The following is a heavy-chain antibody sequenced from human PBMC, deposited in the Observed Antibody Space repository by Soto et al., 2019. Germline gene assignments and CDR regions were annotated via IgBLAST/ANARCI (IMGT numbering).Heavy chain of an antibody. CDR3: ARGRYGDH. D-gene: IGHD1-1*01. CDR1: GYTFTSYG. CDR2: ISAHNGNT. J-gene: IGHJ4*02. Sequence: QVHLVQSGAEVKKPGASVKVSCKASGYTFTSYGITWVRQAPGQGLEWMGWISAHNGNTDYAQKLQGRVIVTRDTSTSTADMELRSRISDDTAVYYCARGRYGDHWGEGALVTVSS. V-gene: IGHV1-18*01.